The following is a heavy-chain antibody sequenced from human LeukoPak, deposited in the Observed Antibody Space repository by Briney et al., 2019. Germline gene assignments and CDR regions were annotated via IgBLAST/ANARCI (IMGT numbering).Heavy chain of an antibody. V-gene: IGHV1-69*04. J-gene: IGHJ5*02. CDR1: GGTFSSYA. CDR2: IIPILGIA. Sequence: ASVKVSCKASGGTFSSYAISWVRQAPGQGLEWMGRIIPILGIANYAQKFQGRVTTTADKSTSTAYVELSSLRSEDTAVYYCARAKGFWSGYSSGNWFDPWGQGTLVTVSS. CDR3: ARAKGFWSGYSSGNWFDP. D-gene: IGHD3-3*01.